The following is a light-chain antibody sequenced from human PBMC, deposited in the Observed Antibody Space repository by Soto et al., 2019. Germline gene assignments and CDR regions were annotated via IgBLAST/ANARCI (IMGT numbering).Light chain of an antibody. Sequence: EIVMTQSPATLSVSPGERATLSCRASQSVSSNLAGYQQKPGQAPRLLIYGESTRATGIPARFSGSGSGTEFTLTISSLQSEDFAVYYCQQYNNWPWTFGQGTKVEIK. CDR1: QSVSSN. CDR2: GES. CDR3: QQYNNWPWT. V-gene: IGKV3-15*01. J-gene: IGKJ1*01.